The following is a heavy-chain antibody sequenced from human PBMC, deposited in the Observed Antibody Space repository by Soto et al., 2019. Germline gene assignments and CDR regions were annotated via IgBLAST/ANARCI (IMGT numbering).Heavy chain of an antibody. CDR3: AKAPKFLRFLEWLLPIDY. CDR1: GFTFSSYA. D-gene: IGHD3-3*01. V-gene: IGHV3-23*01. CDR2: ISGSGGST. Sequence: PGGSLRLSCAASGFTFSSYAMSWVRQAPGKGLEWVSAISGSGGSTYYADSVKGRFTISRDNSKNTLYLQMNSLRAEDTAVYYCAKAPKFLRFLEWLLPIDYWGQGTLVTVSS. J-gene: IGHJ4*02.